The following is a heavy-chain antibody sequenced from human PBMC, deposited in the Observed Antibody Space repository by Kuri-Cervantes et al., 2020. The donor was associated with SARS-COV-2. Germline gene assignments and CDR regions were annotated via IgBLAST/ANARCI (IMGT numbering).Heavy chain of an antibody. J-gene: IGHJ3*02. V-gene: IGHV3-48*02. CDR2: ISSSSSTI. CDR1: GFTFSNAW. D-gene: IGHD2-21*01. CDR3: ASEPLWGFDAFDI. Sequence: GGSLRLSCAASGFTFSNAWMSWVRQAPGKGLEWVSYISSSSSTIYYADSVKGRFTISRDNAKNSLYLQMNSLRDEDTAVYYCASEPLWGFDAFDIWGQGTMVTVSS.